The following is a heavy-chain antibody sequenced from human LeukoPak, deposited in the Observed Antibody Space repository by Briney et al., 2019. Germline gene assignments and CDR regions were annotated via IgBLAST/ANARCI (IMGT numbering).Heavy chain of an antibody. CDR1: GFTFSSYG. CDR2: ISYDGSNK. D-gene: IGHD6-19*01. Sequence: GSLRLSCAASGFTFSSYGMHWVRQAPGKGLEWVAVISYDGSNKYYADSVKGRFTISRDNSKNTLYLQMNSLRAEDTAVYYCAKEGGSSGWYYYYYAMDVWGQGTTVTVSS. J-gene: IGHJ6*02. CDR3: AKEGGSSGWYYYYYAMDV. V-gene: IGHV3-30*18.